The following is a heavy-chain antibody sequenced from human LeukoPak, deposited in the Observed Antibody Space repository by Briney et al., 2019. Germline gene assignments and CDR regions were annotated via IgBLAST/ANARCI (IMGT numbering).Heavy chain of an antibody. CDR3: AREGSGTSSPMAY. Sequence: SVKVSCEASGGSFRTSAISWVRQAPGHGLEWMGRIYPMLGVDNYAQRFQGRVTITADKSTGTAYMELNSLTTEDTAVYYCAREGSGTSSPMAYWGQGTLVAVSS. J-gene: IGHJ4*02. D-gene: IGHD1-14*01. V-gene: IGHV1-69*04. CDR2: IYPMLGVD. CDR1: GGSFRTSA.